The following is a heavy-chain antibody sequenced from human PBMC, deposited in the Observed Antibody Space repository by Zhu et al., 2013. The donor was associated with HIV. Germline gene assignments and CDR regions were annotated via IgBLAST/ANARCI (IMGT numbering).Heavy chain of an antibody. J-gene: IGHJ5*02. D-gene: IGHD3-3*01. Sequence: QVQLVQSGAEVKKPGASVKVSCKASGYTFTSYDINWVRQATGQGLEWMGWMNPNSGNTGYAQKFQGRVTITRNTSISTAYMELSSLRSEDTAVYYCARSRTYDFWEWLSYTNWFDPGAREPGHVSS. CDR2: MNPNSGNT. CDR3: ARSRTYDFWEWLSYTNWFDP. CDR1: GYTFTSYD. V-gene: IGHV1-8*03.